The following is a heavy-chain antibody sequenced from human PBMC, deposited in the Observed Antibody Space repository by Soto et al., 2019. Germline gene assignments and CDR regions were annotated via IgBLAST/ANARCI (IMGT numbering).Heavy chain of an antibody. CDR2: IYSGGST. D-gene: IGHD6-13*01. V-gene: IGHV3-66*04. CDR1: GFTVSSNY. J-gene: IGHJ6*03. Sequence: GGSLRLSCAASGFTVSSNYMSWVRQAPGKGLEWVSVIYSGGSTYYADSVKGRFTISRDNSKNTLYLQINSLRAEDTAVYYCARPYSSSWPKNNYYYYYMDVWGKGTTVTVSS. CDR3: ARPYSSSWPKNNYYYYYMDV.